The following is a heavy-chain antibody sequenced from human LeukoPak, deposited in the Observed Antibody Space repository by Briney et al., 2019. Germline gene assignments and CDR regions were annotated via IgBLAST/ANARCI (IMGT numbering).Heavy chain of an antibody. CDR2: INPNSGGT. V-gene: IGHV1-2*04. D-gene: IGHD2-8*01. J-gene: IGHJ4*02. Sequence: GASVKVSCKASGYTFTGYYMHWVRQAPGQGLEWMGWINPNSGGTNYAQKFQGWVTMTRDTSISTAYMELSRLRSDDTAVYYCAREDCTNGVCYYIDYWGQGTLVTVSS. CDR1: GYTFTGYY. CDR3: AREDCTNGVCYYIDY.